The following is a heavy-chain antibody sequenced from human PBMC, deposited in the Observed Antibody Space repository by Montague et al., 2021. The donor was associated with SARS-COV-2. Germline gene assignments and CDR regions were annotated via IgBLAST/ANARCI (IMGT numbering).Heavy chain of an antibody. CDR3: AELLWFRGGFDY. Sequence: SETLSLTCTVSGGSISSSSYYWGWIRQPPGKGLEWIGSIYYSGNTYYNLSPRSRVTISVDTSKNQCSLKLSSATAADTAVYYCAELLWFRGGFDYWGQGTLVTVSS. CDR2: IYYSGNT. D-gene: IGHD3-10*01. CDR1: GGSISSSSYY. V-gene: IGHV4-39*07. J-gene: IGHJ4*02.